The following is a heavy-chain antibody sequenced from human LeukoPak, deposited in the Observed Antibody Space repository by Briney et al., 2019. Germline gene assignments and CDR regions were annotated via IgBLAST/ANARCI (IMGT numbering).Heavy chain of an antibody. CDR3: AKSRAAIVGATTPYDY. CDR2: ISWNSGSI. CDR1: GFTFDDYA. Sequence: GGSLRLSCAASGFTFDDYAMHWVRQAPGKGLEWVSGISWNSGSIGYADSVKGRFTISRDNAKNSLYLQMNSLRAEDTALYYCAKSRAAIVGATTPYDYWGQGTLVTVSS. D-gene: IGHD1-26*01. J-gene: IGHJ4*02. V-gene: IGHV3-9*01.